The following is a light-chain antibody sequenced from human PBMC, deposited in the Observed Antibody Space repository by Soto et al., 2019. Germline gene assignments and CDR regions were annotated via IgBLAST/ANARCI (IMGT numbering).Light chain of an antibody. J-gene: IGLJ2*01. CDR2: GNS. Sequence: QTVVTQPPSVSGAPGQRVTISCTGSSSNIGAGYDVHWYQQLPGTAPKLLIYGNSNRPSGVPDRFSGSKSGTSASLAITGLQAEDEADYYCQSYDSSLSGSIFGGGTQLPVL. CDR1: SSNIGAGYD. CDR3: QSYDSSLSGSI. V-gene: IGLV1-40*01.